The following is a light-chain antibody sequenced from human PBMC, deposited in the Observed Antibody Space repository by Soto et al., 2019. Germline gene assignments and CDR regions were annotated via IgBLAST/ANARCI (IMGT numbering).Light chain of an antibody. Sequence: QSVLTQPPSASGTPGQRVTISCSGSTSNIGSNTVNCYQQLPGTAPKLLIYNNNERPSGVPDRFSGSKSGNSASLAISGLQSDDEADYYCGAWDDSLNGNYLLGTVKKVTV. V-gene: IGLV1-44*01. CDR2: NNN. CDR3: GAWDDSLNGNYL. CDR1: TSNIGSNT. J-gene: IGLJ1*01.